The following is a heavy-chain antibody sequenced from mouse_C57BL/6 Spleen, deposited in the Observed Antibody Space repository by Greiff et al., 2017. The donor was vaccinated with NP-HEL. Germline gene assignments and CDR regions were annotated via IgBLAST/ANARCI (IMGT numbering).Heavy chain of an antibody. V-gene: IGHV5-6*01. CDR3: ARYSNAWFAY. D-gene: IGHD2-5*01. Sequence: EVKLVESGGDLVKPGGSLKLSCAASGFTFSSYGMSWVRQTPDKRLEWVATISSGGSYTYYPDSVKGRFTISRDNAKNTLYLQMSSLKSEDTAMYYCARYSNAWFAYWGQGTLVTVSA. CDR2: ISSGGSYT. J-gene: IGHJ3*01. CDR1: GFTFSSYG.